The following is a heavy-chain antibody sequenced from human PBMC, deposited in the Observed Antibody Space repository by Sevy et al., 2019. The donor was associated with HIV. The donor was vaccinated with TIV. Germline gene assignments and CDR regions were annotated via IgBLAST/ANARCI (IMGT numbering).Heavy chain of an antibody. D-gene: IGHD3-10*01. CDR3: ARDSYYGSGPDGMDV. CDR1: GFTFSSYE. J-gene: IGHJ6*02. Sequence: GGSLRLSCAASGFTFSSYEMNWVRQAPGKGLEWVSYISSSGSTIYYADSVKGRFTISRDNAKNSLYLQMNSLRAEDTAVYYCARDSYYGSGPDGMDVWGQWTTVTVSS. V-gene: IGHV3-48*03. CDR2: ISSSGSTI.